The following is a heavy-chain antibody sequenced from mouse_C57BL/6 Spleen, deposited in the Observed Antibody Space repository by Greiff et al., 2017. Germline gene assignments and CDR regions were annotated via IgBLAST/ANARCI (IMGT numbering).Heavy chain of an antibody. V-gene: IGHV14-2*01. Sequence: EVQLQQSGAELVKPGASVKLSCTASGFNIKDYYMHWVKQRTEQGLEWIGRIDPEDGETKYAPKFQGKATMTADTSSNTAYLQLSSLASEDTAVYYCARSGYGSSYRGYYFDYWGQGTTLTVSS. J-gene: IGHJ2*01. CDR1: GFNIKDYY. D-gene: IGHD1-1*01. CDR2: IDPEDGET. CDR3: ARSGYGSSYRGYYFDY.